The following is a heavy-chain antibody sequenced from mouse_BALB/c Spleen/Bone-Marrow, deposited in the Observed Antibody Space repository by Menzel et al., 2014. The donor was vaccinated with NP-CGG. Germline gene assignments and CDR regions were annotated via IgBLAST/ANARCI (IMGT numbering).Heavy chain of an antibody. V-gene: IGHV1-61*01. D-gene: IGHD6-1*01. J-gene: IGHJ3*01. CDR2: IDPSDSET. Sequence: VQLHQSGAGLVRPGASVKLSCKASGYTFTSYWMNWVKQRPGQGLVLIGMIDPSDSETHYNQMFKDKATLPADKTHSTAYMQLSSQTSDVSAVYYRASSPRFAYWGQGTLVTVSA. CDR3: ASSPRFAY. CDR1: GYTFTSYW.